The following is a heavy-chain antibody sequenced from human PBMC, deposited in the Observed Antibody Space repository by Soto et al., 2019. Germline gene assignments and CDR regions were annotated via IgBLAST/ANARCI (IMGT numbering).Heavy chain of an antibody. Sequence: GTSVKVSCKASGYTFTTFGISWVRQAPGQGLEWMGWIDPKNGNTKDAQKFQGRVTMTTDTSTSTAYMELRSLRSDDTAVYYCAREQNCSSTSCYRDYYYYYMDVWGKGTTVTVSS. CDR1: GYTFTTFG. D-gene: IGHD2-2*01. CDR3: AREQNCSSTSCYRDYYYYYMDV. CDR2: IDPKNGNT. J-gene: IGHJ6*03. V-gene: IGHV1-18*01.